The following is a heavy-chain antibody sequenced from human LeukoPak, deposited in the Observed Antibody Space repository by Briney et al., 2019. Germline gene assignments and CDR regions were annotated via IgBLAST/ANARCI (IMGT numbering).Heavy chain of an antibody. CDR3: TKYGHSPYFDS. Sequence: ASVKVSCKASGYTFTNYHMHWVRQAPGQGLEWMGIINPSGGITNYAQEFQGRVTMTRDMSTSTVYMELSSLRSEDTAVYYCTKYGHSPYFDSWGQGTLVTVSS. V-gene: IGHV1-46*01. J-gene: IGHJ4*02. CDR2: INPSGGIT. CDR1: GYTFTNYH. D-gene: IGHD4-17*01.